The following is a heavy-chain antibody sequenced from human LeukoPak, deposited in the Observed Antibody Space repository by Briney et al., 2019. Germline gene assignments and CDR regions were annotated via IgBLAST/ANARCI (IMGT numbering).Heavy chain of an antibody. CDR2: ITSTGSYI. CDR3: ARESSSLDYFDY. CDR1: AFSFSDYN. D-gene: IGHD6-13*01. V-gene: IGHV3-21*01. J-gene: IGHJ4*02. Sequence: PGGSLRLSCAASAFSFSDYNMNWVRQAPGKGLEWVSSITSTGSYIYYADSVKGRFTISRDNAKNSLFLQLNSLRAEDTAVYYCARESSSLDYFDYWGQGTLVTVSS.